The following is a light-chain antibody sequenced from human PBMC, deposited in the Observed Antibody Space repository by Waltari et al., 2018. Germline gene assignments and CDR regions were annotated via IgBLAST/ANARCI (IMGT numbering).Light chain of an antibody. Sequence: DIVLTQSPASLSLSPGERATLSCRASQRGSSYLAWYQQKPGQAPRLLIYDASNRATGIPARFSGSGSGTDFTLTISSLEPEDFAVYYCQQRRDWPITFGQGTRLEIK. J-gene: IGKJ5*01. V-gene: IGKV3-11*01. CDR1: QRGSSY. CDR3: QQRRDWPIT. CDR2: DAS.